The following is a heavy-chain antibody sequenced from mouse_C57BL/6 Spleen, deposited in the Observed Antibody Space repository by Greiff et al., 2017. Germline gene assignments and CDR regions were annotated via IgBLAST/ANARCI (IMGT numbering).Heavy chain of an antibody. Sequence: VQLQQSGAELARPGASVKLSCKASGYTFTSYGISWVKQRTGQGLEWIGEIYPRSGNTYYNEKFKGKATLTADKSSSTAYMELRSLTSEDSAVYFCARCSYYGSPNWYFDVWGTGTTVTVSS. CDR1: GYTFTSYG. D-gene: IGHD1-1*01. CDR3: ARCSYYGSPNWYFDV. CDR2: IYPRSGNT. V-gene: IGHV1-81*01. J-gene: IGHJ1*03.